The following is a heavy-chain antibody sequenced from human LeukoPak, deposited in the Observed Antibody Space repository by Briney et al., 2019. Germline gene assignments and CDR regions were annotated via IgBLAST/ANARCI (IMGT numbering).Heavy chain of an antibody. CDR1: GYTFTGYY. Sequence: ASVKVSCKASGYTFTGYYMHWVRQAPGQGLEWMGWINPNSGGTNYAQKFRGRVTMTRDTSISTAYMELSRLRSDDTAVYYCARDYGDYAYYFDYWGQGTLVTVSS. D-gene: IGHD4-17*01. CDR3: ARDYGDYAYYFDY. V-gene: IGHV1-2*02. J-gene: IGHJ4*02. CDR2: INPNSGGT.